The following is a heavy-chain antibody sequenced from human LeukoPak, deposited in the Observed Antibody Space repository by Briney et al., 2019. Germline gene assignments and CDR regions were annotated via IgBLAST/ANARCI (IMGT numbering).Heavy chain of an antibody. CDR1: GFTFSSYS. J-gene: IGHJ3*02. CDR2: ISSSSSYI. CDR3: ARDSASHSKAGAFDI. Sequence: GSLRLSCAASGFTFSSYSMNWVRQAPGKGLEWVSSISSSSSYIYYADSVKGRFTISRDNAKNSLYLQMNSLRAEDTAVYYCARDSASHSKAGAFDIWGQGTMVTVSS. D-gene: IGHD2-15*01. V-gene: IGHV3-21*01.